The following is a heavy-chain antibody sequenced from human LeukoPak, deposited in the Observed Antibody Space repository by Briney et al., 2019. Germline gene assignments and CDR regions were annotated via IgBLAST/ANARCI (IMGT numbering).Heavy chain of an antibody. CDR2: ISYSGRT. J-gene: IGHJ3*02. D-gene: IGHD2-2*01. CDR1: GGSIRSGNYY. Sequence: PSQTLSLTCTVSGGSIRSGNYYWTWIRQPPEKGLEWIGYISYSGRTYYNPSLKGRVTISVDTSKNQFSLKLSSVTATDTAVYYCASSTNGYCSSTSCYAGAFDIWGQGTMVTVSS. V-gene: IGHV4-30-4*01. CDR3: ASSTNGYCSSTSCYAGAFDI.